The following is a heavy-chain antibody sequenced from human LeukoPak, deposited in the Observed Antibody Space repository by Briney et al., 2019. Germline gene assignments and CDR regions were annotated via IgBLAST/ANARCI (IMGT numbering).Heavy chain of an antibody. J-gene: IGHJ4*02. CDR1: GGSFSGYY. Sequence: KTSETLSLTCAVYGGSFSGYYWSWIRQPPGKGLEWIGEINHSGSTNYNPSLKSRVTISVDKSKNQFSLKLSSVTAADTAVYYCARASREYYYDSSGYLDYWGQGTLVTVSS. CDR2: INHSGST. CDR3: ARASREYYYDSSGYLDY. V-gene: IGHV4-34*01. D-gene: IGHD3-22*01.